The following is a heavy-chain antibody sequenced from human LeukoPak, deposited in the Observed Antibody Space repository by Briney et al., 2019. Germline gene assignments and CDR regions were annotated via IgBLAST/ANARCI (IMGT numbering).Heavy chain of an antibody. CDR3: ARKVMVRGVIIRRSYYFDY. V-gene: IGHV4-59*12. CDR2: IDCSGNT. D-gene: IGHD3-10*01. J-gene: IGHJ4*02. CDR1: GGSISSYD. Sequence: SETLSLTCTVSGGSISSYDWSWIRQPPEKGLEWIGYIDCSGNTNYNPSLKSRVTISVDTSKNQFSLKLSSVTAADTAVYYCARKVMVRGVIIRRSYYFDYWGQGILVTVSS.